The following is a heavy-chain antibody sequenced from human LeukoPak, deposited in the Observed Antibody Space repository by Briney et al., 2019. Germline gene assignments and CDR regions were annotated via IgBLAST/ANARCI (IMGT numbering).Heavy chain of an antibody. CDR2: IKEDGSEK. V-gene: IGHV3-7*03. Sequence: AGGSLRLSCAASGFMFSSYWMSWVRQAPGEGPEWVANIKEDGSEKYYMDSVKGRFTISRDNAKNSLYLQMNSLRAEDTAVYYCAREVPVVPGGKYSSYYYMDVWGKGTTVTVSS. CDR1: GFMFSSYW. D-gene: IGHD2-2*01. J-gene: IGHJ6*03. CDR3: AREVPVVPGGKYSSYYYMDV.